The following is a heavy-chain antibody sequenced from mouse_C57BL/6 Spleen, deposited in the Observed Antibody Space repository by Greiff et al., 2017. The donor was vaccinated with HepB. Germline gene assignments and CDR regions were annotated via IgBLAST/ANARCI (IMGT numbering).Heavy chain of an antibody. Sequence: QVQLKQPGAELVKPGASVKMSCKASGYTFTSYWITWVKQRPGQGLEWIGDIYPGSGSTNYNEKFKSKATLTVDTSSSTAYMQLSSLTSEDSAVYYCARGDYYGSPRRAMDYWGQGTSVTVSS. V-gene: IGHV1-55*01. CDR2: IYPGSGST. CDR3: ARGDYYGSPRRAMDY. CDR1: GYTFTSYW. D-gene: IGHD1-1*01. J-gene: IGHJ4*01.